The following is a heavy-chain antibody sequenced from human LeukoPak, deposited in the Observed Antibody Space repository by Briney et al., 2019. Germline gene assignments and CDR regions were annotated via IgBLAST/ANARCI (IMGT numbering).Heavy chain of an antibody. Sequence: SETLSLTCAVYGGSFSGYYWSWIRQPPGKGLEWIGEINHSGSTNYNPSLKSRVTISVDTSKNQFSLKLSSVTAADTAVYYCASFRYGDYAYFDYWGRGTLVTVSS. J-gene: IGHJ4*02. CDR3: ASFRYGDYAYFDY. CDR2: INHSGST. CDR1: GGSFSGYY. V-gene: IGHV4-34*01. D-gene: IGHD4-17*01.